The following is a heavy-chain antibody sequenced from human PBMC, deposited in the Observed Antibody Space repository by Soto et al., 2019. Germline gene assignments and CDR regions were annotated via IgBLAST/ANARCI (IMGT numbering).Heavy chain of an antibody. CDR3: AKDWRGFTIFGVADTPEYGMDV. J-gene: IGHJ6*02. V-gene: IGHV3-43*01. CDR2: ISWDGGST. D-gene: IGHD3-3*01. CDR1: GFTFDDYT. Sequence: GGSLRLSCAASGFTFDDYTMHWVRQAPGKGLEWVSLISWDGGSTYYADSVKGRFTISRDNSKNSLYLQMNSLRTEDTALYYCAKDWRGFTIFGVADTPEYGMDVWGQGTTVTVSS.